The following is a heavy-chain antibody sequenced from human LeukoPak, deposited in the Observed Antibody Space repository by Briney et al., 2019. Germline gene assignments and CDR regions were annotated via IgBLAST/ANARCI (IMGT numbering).Heavy chain of an antibody. CDR1: GFTFSNFA. CDR3: AKHASISMVTNFDY. CDR2: IRGSGADT. J-gene: IGHJ4*02. Sequence: GGSLRLSCAASGFTFSNFAMTWVRQAPGRGLEWVSAIRGSGADTYYADSVKGRFTISRDNSKNTLYLQMNSLRAEDTAVYYCAKHASISMVTNFDYWGQGTLVTVSS. D-gene: IGHD3-10*01. V-gene: IGHV3-23*01.